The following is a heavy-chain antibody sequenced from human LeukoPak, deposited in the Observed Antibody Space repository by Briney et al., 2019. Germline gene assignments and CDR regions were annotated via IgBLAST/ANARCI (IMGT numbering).Heavy chain of an antibody. CDR3: AREGNEKGDDAFDI. CDR1: GYTFTNYA. D-gene: IGHD3-16*01. J-gene: IGHJ3*02. CDR2: INTNTGNP. V-gene: IGHV7-4-1*02. Sequence: ASVKVSCKASGYTFTNYAMIWLRQAPGQGLEWMGWINTNTGNPTYAQGFTGRFVFSLDTSVSTAYLQISSLKAEDTAVYYCAREGNEKGDDAFDIWGQGTMVTVSS.